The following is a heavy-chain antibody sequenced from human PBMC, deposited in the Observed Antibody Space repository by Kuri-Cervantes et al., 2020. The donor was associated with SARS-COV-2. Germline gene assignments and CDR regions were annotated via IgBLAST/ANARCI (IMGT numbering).Heavy chain of an antibody. D-gene: IGHD6-13*01. V-gene: IGHV3-74*01. CDR1: GFTFSSYW. Sequence: GGSLRLSCAASGFTFSSYWMHWVRQAPGKGLVWVSRINSDGSSTGYADSVKGRFTISRDNAKNTLYLQMNSLRAEDTAVYYCARGIGIAAAGHWGQGTLVTVSS. CDR3: ARGIGIAAAGH. J-gene: IGHJ4*02. CDR2: INSDGSST.